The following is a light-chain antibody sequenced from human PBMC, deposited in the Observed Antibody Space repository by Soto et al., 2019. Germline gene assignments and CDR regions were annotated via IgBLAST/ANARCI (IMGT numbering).Light chain of an antibody. Sequence: ETVMTQSPLSLPVTPGEPASISCTSSQSLVHSSGYNFLDWYLQRPGQSPQLLIYLGSTRASGVPDRFSGSGSGTDFTLKISRVEAEDVGLYYCMQATQTPHTFGQGTKLEIK. V-gene: IGKV2-28*01. CDR3: MQATQTPHT. J-gene: IGKJ2*01. CDR2: LGS. CDR1: QSLVHSSGYNF.